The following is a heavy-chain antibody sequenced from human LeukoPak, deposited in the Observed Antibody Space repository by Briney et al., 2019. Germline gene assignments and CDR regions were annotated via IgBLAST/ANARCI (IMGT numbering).Heavy chain of an antibody. Sequence: ASVKVPCKASGGTFSTYAINWVRQAPGQGLEWMGGINTDTGNPTYAQGFTGRFVLSLDTSVSTAYLQISSLKAEDTAVYYCARGGGRYCDSVSCYSAYYIDYWGQGTLVTVSS. D-gene: IGHD2-2*01. CDR3: ARGGGRYCDSVSCYSAYYIDY. J-gene: IGHJ4*02. CDR1: GGTFSTYA. V-gene: IGHV7-4-1*02. CDR2: INTDTGNP.